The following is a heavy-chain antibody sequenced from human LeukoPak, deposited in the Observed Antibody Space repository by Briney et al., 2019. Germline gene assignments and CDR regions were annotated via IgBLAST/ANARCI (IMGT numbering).Heavy chain of an antibody. CDR1: GGSFSGYY. D-gene: IGHD2-2*02. V-gene: IGHV4-34*01. J-gene: IGHJ6*03. CDR2: INHSGST. Sequence: PSETLSLTCAVYGGSFSGYYWSWIRQPPGKGLEWIGEINHSGSTNYNPSLKSRVTISVDTSKNQFSLKLSSVTAADTAVYYCARCQLGYCSSTSCYNRLRAYYYYYYMDVWGKGTTVTVSS. CDR3: ARCQLGYCSSTSCYNRLRAYYYYYYMDV.